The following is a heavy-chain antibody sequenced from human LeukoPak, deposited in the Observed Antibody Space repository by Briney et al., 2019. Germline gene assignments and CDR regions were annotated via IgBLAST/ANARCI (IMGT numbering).Heavy chain of an antibody. D-gene: IGHD1-26*01. CDR3: ARTGATNAFDI. Sequence: ASVKVSCKASGYTFTDHYLHWVRQAPGQGLEWLGWIDPNSGGTNYAQKFQGRVTMTRDTSISTAYMELSRLRSDDTAVYYCARTGATNAFDIWGQGTMVTVSS. CDR2: IDPNSGGT. V-gene: IGHV1-2*02. J-gene: IGHJ3*02. CDR1: GYTFTDHY.